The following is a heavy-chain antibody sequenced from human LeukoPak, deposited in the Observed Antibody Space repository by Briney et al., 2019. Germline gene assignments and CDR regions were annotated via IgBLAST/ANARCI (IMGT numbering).Heavy chain of an antibody. V-gene: IGHV3-21*01. CDR1: GFTFSSYA. Sequence: GGSLRLSCAASGFTFSSYAMSWVRQAPGKGLEWVSSISSSSSYVYYADSVKGRFTISRDNAKNSLYLQMNSLRAEDTAVYYCARGVMVRGVPYDYWGQGTLVTVSS. D-gene: IGHD3-10*01. CDR2: ISSSSSYV. CDR3: ARGVMVRGVPYDY. J-gene: IGHJ4*02.